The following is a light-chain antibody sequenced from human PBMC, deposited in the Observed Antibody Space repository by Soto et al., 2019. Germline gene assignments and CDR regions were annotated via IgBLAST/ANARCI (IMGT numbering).Light chain of an antibody. Sequence: DIQMTQSPSTLSASVGDRVTIACRAGQSISTSLAWYQQKPGKAPKLLIYDASSLESGVPSRFSGSGSGTEFTLTISSLQPDDFATYYCQHYNSYSEAFGQGTKVDIK. CDR2: DAS. CDR3: QHYNSYSEA. V-gene: IGKV1-5*01. CDR1: QSISTS. J-gene: IGKJ1*01.